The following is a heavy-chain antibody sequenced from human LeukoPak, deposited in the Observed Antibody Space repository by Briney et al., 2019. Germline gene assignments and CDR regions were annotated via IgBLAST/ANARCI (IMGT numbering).Heavy chain of an antibody. D-gene: IGHD5-24*01. Sequence: GGSLRLSCAASGFTFSSYAMSWVRQAPGKGLEWVSIISGSGGSTYYADSVKGRFTISRDNSKNTLYLQMNSLRAEDTAVYYCAKDKIGRWLLYYYFDYWGQGTLVTVSS. J-gene: IGHJ4*02. V-gene: IGHV3-23*01. CDR3: AKDKIGRWLLYYYFDY. CDR2: ISGSGGST. CDR1: GFTFSSYA.